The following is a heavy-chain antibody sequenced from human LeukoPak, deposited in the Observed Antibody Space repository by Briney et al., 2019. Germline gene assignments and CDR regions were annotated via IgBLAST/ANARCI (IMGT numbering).Heavy chain of an antibody. CDR3: ARNKTCSGGSCYSWKSGANWFDP. D-gene: IGHD2-15*01. V-gene: IGHV4-34*01. J-gene: IGHJ5*02. CDR2: INHSGST. Sequence: PSETLSLTCAVYGGSFSGYYWSWIRQPPGKGLEWIGEINHSGSTNYNPSLKSRVTLSVDTSKNQFSLKLSSVTAADTAVYYCARNKTCSGGSCYSWKSGANWFDPWGQGTLVTVSS. CDR1: GGSFSGYY.